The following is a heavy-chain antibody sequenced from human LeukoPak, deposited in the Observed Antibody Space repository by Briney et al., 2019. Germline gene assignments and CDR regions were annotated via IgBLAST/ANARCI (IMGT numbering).Heavy chain of an antibody. Sequence: SETLSLTCTVSGGSIISGGYYSSWIRQHPGKGLEWIGYIYYSGSTYYNPSLQSRVTISVDTSKNQFSLKMSSVTAADTAVYYCARTVVVVAATPLDYFGYWGQGTLVTVSS. V-gene: IGHV4-31*03. CDR1: GGSIISGGYY. D-gene: IGHD2-15*01. CDR3: ARTVVVVAATPLDYFGY. CDR2: IYYSGST. J-gene: IGHJ4*02.